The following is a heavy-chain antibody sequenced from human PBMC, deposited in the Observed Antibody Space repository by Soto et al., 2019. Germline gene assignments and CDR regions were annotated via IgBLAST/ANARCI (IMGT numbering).Heavy chain of an antibody. CDR1: GYTFSNYG. CDR3: ARIADCSTTSCSFPSRFHIRGYYYYYGLDV. J-gene: IGHJ6*02. CDR2: ISAYNGNT. D-gene: IGHD2-2*01. V-gene: IGHV1-18*01. Sequence: ASVKVSCKASGYTFSNYGFSWVRQAPGQRLEWMGWISAYNGNTNYAQKVQGRVTMTTDTSTGTAYMELRSLRSDDTAVYYCARIADCSTTSCSFPSRFHIRGYYYYYGLDVWG.